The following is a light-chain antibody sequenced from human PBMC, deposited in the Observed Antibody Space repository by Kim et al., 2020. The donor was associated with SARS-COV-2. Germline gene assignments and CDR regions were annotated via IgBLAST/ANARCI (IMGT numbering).Light chain of an antibody. J-gene: IGLJ3*02. V-gene: IGLV10-54*01. CDR3: SAWDSSLNAWV. CDR1: GNNIGNQG. CDR2: RNN. Sequence: QDATPPCTGHGNNIGNQGAAWLQQHQGHPPKLLSYRNNNRPSGISDRFSASRSGNTASLTITGLQPEDETDYYCSAWDSSLNAWVFGGGTQLTVL.